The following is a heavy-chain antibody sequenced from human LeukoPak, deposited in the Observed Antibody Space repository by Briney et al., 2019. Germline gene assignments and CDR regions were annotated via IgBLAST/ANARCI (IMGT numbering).Heavy chain of an antibody. V-gene: IGHV4-34*01. CDR2: INHSGST. Sequence: SETLSLTCAVYGGPFSGYYWSWIRQPPGKGLEWIGEINHSGSTNYNPSLKSRVTISVDTSKNQFSLKLSSVTAADTAVYYCARARSDYYGSGSYPRIDYWGQGTLVTVSS. CDR3: ARARSDYYGSGSYPRIDY. J-gene: IGHJ4*02. CDR1: GGPFSGYY. D-gene: IGHD3-10*01.